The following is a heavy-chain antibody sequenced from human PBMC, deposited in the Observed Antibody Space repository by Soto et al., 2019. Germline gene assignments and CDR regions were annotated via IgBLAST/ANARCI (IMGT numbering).Heavy chain of an antibody. CDR3: AINEGTDGYKFAY. D-gene: IGHD5-12*01. CDR2: SIPLFGTA. V-gene: IGHV1-69*01. Sequence: QVQLVQSGAEVKKPGSSVKVSCKASGGTFSTYDICWVRQAPGQGLEWMGGSIPLFGTANYAQKFQGRVTITADESTRTAYMELRRLRSEDTAVYYCAINEGTDGYKFAYWGQGTLVTVSS. CDR1: GGTFSTYD. J-gene: IGHJ4*02.